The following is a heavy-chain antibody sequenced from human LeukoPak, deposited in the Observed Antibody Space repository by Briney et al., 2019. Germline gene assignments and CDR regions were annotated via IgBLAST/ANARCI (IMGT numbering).Heavy chain of an antibody. CDR2: FHYSVST. CDR1: GGSISSYY. V-gene: IGHV4-59*01. D-gene: IGHD3-16*01. Sequence: SETLSLTCTVSGGSISSYYWSWIRQPPGKGLEWIGSFHYSVSTNYNPSLKSRVTISVDTSKNQFSLRLSSVTAADTAVYYCARETSQKGAHYMDVWGKGTTVTISS. CDR3: ARETSQKGAHYMDV. J-gene: IGHJ6*03.